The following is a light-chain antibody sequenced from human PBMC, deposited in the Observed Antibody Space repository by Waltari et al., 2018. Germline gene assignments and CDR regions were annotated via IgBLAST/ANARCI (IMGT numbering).Light chain of an antibody. CDR3: QQSYITPYT. J-gene: IGKJ2*01. V-gene: IGKV1-39*01. Sequence: DIQMTQAPSSLSASVGDRVTMTCRASQSITSHLNWFQQQPGTAPKLLIHTASSLQSGVPSRFSGSGSGTHFTLTITSLQPEDFATYFCQQSYITPYTFGQGTKLEIK. CDR1: QSITSH. CDR2: TAS.